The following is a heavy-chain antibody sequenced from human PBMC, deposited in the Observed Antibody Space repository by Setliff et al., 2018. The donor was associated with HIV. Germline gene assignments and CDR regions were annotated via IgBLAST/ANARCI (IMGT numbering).Heavy chain of an antibody. CDR3: ARSGYSSSWYLDYYYYYGMDV. CDR2: IYLNSGGT. Sequence: ASVKVSCKASGYTFTEFYVHWVRQAPGEGLEWIGWIYLNSGGTNYAQKFQGRVTMTRDTSISTAYMELSRLRSDDTAVYYCARSGYSSSWYLDYYYYYGMDVWGQGTTVTVSS. D-gene: IGHD6-13*01. V-gene: IGHV1-2*02. CDR1: GYTFTEFY. J-gene: IGHJ6*02.